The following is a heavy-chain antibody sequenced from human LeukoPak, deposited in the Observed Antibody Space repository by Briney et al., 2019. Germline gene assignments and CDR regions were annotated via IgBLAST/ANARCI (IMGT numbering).Heavy chain of an antibody. D-gene: IGHD6-13*01. J-gene: IGHJ4*02. CDR2: IYYSGST. V-gene: IGHV4-38-2*02. Sequence: PSETLSLTCTVSSYSISSGYYWGWIRQPPGKGLEWIGSIYYSGSTYYNPSLKSRVTISVDTSKNQFSLKLSSVTAADTAVYYCATGGLYWQQLDHDHWGQGHLVTVSS. CDR3: ATGGLYWQQLDHDH. CDR1: SYSISSGYY.